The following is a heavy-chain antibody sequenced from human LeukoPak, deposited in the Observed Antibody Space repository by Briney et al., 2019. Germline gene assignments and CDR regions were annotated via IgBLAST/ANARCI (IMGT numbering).Heavy chain of an antibody. CDR2: ISWNSGSI. CDR3: AKGPAAMFYYGMDV. V-gene: IGHV3-9*01. CDR1: GFTFDDYA. D-gene: IGHD2-2*01. J-gene: IGHJ6*02. Sequence: PGRSLRLSCAASGFTFDDYAMHWVRQAPGKGLEWVSGISWNSGSIGYADSVKGRFTISRGNAKNSLYLQMNSLRAEDTALYYCAKGPAAMFYYGMDVWGQGTTVTVSS.